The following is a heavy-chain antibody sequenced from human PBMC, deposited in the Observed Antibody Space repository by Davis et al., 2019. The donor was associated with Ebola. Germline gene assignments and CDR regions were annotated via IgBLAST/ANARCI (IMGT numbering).Heavy chain of an antibody. D-gene: IGHD2-21*02. Sequence: PGGSLRLSCAASGFTFSDYYMSWIRQAPGKGLEWVPTFGTSGDTYYADSVKGRFTISRDNSRNTLYLQMNGLRVEDTAMYYCAKDTANIWFDVWGQGTMVTVSS. CDR3: AKDTANIWFDV. V-gene: IGHV3-69-1*01. CDR1: GFTFSDYY. CDR2: FGTSGDT. J-gene: IGHJ3*01.